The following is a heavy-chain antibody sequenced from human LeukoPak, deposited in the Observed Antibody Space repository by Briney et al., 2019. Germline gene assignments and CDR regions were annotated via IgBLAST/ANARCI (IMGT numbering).Heavy chain of an antibody. CDR1: GYTFTDYA. J-gene: IGHJ5*02. CDR2: INAGNGDT. V-gene: IGHV1-3*01. CDR3: ARGVVRGVIQNWLDP. Sequence: ASVKVSCKASGYTFTDYAMHWVRQAPGQRLEWMGWINAGNGDTKYSQKLQGRVTITEDTSARAAYMELRSLRSEDTAVYYCARGVVRGVIQNWLDPWGQGTLVTVSS. D-gene: IGHD3-10*01.